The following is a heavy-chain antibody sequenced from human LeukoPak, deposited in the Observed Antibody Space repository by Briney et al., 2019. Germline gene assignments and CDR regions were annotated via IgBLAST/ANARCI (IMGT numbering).Heavy chain of an antibody. CDR2: IIPILGIA. Sequence: GASVKVSCKASGGTFSSYAISWVRQAPGQGLEWMGRIIPILGIANYAQKFQGRVTITADKSTSTAYMELSSLRSEDTAVYYCARDPIAVAEDLQYYFDYWGQGTLVTVSS. CDR3: ARDPIAVAEDLQYYFDY. V-gene: IGHV1-69*04. CDR1: GGTFSSYA. J-gene: IGHJ4*02. D-gene: IGHD6-19*01.